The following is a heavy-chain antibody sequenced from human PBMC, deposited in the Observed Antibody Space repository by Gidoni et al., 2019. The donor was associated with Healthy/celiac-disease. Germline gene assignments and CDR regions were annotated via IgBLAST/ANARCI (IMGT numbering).Heavy chain of an antibody. V-gene: IGHV4-30-4*01. J-gene: IGHJ2*01. CDR1: VGSFSIGDYY. CDR2: IYYSGST. CDR3: AREVNPITTNWYFDL. D-gene: IGHD1-20*01. Sequence: QVQLHASGPVLVKPSQTLSLTCPVPVGSFSIGDYYWSWIRPPPGKGMECIWYIYYSGSTYYNPSLKSRVTISVDTSKNQFSLKLSSVTAADTAVYYCAREVNPITTNWYFDLWGRGTLVTVSS.